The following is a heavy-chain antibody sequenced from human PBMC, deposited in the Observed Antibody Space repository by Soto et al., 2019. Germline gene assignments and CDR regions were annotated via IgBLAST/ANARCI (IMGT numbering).Heavy chain of an antibody. CDR3: ARWPVREGFDY. D-gene: IGHD3-10*01. V-gene: IGHV2-5*02. CDR2: IYWDDDK. J-gene: IGHJ4*02. CDR1: GFSLTTSGVG. Sequence: QITLKESGPTLVKPTRTLTLTCTFSGFSLTTSGVGVGWIRQPPGKALEWFALIYWDDDKRYSPSLKSRLTITKDTSKKQVVLTMTNMDPVDTATYYCARWPVREGFDYWGQGTLVTVSS.